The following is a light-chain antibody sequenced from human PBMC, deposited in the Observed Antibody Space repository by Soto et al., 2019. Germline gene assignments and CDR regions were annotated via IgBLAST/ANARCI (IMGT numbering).Light chain of an antibody. J-gene: IGLJ1*01. CDR1: SSDVGSYNR. CDR2: EVS. V-gene: IGLV2-18*02. Sequence: SALTQPPSVSGSPGQSVTISCTGTSSDVGSYNRVSWYQQPPGTAPKLMIYEVSNRPSGVPDRFSGSKSGNTASLTISGLQAEDEADYYCNSYTSSNTYVFGTGTTVTV. CDR3: NSYTSSNTYV.